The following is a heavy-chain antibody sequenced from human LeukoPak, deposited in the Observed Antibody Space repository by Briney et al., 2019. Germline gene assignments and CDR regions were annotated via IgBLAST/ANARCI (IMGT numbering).Heavy chain of an antibody. CDR2: ISYDGSNK. CDR1: GFTFSSYA. V-gene: IGHV3-30-3*01. CDR3: ARTAVAGTK. D-gene: IGHD6-19*01. Sequence: GPLRLSCAASGFTFSSYAMHWVRQAPGKGLEWVAVISYDGSNKYYADSAKGRFTISRDNSKNTLYLQMNSLRAEDTAVYYCARTAVAGTKWGQGTLVTVSS. J-gene: IGHJ4*02.